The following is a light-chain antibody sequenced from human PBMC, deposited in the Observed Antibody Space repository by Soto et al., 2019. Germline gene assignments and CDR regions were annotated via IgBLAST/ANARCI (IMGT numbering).Light chain of an antibody. CDR1: ESISSTS. V-gene: IGKV3-20*01. CDR3: QQYGSSPFT. J-gene: IGKJ5*01. CDR2: GAS. Sequence: EIVLTQSPGILSFSLGERATLSCRVSESISSTSLAWYQQKPGQAPRLLIYGASTRATGVPDRFSGSESGTDFTLSISRLEPDDFVVYYCQQYGSSPFTFGHGTRLEIK.